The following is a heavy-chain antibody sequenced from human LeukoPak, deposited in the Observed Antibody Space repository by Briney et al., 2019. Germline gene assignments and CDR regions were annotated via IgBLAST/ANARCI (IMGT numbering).Heavy chain of an antibody. Sequence: PSETLSLTCTVSGGSISSYYWSWIRQPPGKGLEWIGYIYYSGSTNYNPSLKSRVTISVDTSKNQFSLKLSSVTAADTAVYYCARLGRGYVIDYWGQGTLVTVSS. CDR2: IYYSGST. D-gene: IGHD5-12*01. CDR1: GGSISSYY. CDR3: ARLGRGYVIDY. J-gene: IGHJ4*02. V-gene: IGHV4-59*12.